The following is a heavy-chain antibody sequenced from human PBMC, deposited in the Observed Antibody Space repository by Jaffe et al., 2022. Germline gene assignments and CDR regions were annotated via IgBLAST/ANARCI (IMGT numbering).Heavy chain of an antibody. V-gene: IGHV3-43D*04. Sequence: EVQLVESGGVVVQPGGSLRLSCAASGFTFDDYAMHWVRQAPGKGLEWVSLISWDGGSTYYADSVKGRFTISRDNSKNSLYLQMNSLRAEDTALYYCAKGSYGYDSSGYYYPQYFQHWGQGTLVTVSS. CDR2: ISWDGGST. CDR3: AKGSYGYDSSGYYYPQYFQH. J-gene: IGHJ1*01. CDR1: GFTFDDYA. D-gene: IGHD3-22*01.